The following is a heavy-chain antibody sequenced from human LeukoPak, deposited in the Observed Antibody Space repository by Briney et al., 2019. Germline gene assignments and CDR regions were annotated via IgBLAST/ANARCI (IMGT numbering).Heavy chain of an antibody. Sequence: SVKASCKASGGTFSNYPITWVRRAPGQGREWMGRISPILGIANYAQKFQGRVTITADKSTSTAYMELSSQRSEDTAVYYCARDADPPYYCGGDCWGQGTLVTVSS. V-gene: IGHV1-69*04. D-gene: IGHD2-21*01. CDR1: GGTFSNYP. CDR2: ISPILGIA. J-gene: IGHJ4*02. CDR3: ARDADPPYYCGGDC.